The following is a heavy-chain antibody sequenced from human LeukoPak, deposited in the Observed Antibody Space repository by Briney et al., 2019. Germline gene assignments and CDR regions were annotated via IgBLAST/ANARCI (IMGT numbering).Heavy chain of an antibody. CDR2: IKSKTDGETT. CDR1: GFTFTNAW. V-gene: IGHV3-15*01. J-gene: IGHJ4*02. Sequence: GGSLRLSCVDSGFTFTNAWMSWVRQAPGKGLEWIARIKSKTDGETTNYAEPVRGRFTISRDDSKSAVYLQMNSLKIEDTAVYYCTTDLGTYYHGSQRLIPIDYWGQGTLVTVSS. D-gene: IGHD3-10*01. CDR3: TTDLGTYYHGSQRLIPIDY.